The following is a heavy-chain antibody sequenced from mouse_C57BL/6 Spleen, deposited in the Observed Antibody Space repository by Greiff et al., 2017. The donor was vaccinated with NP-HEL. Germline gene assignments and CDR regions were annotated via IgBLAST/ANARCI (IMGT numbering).Heavy chain of an antibody. J-gene: IGHJ3*01. CDR3: ARSGSNYGAY. CDR1: GYTFTDYY. V-gene: IGHV1-26*01. Sequence: EVQLQQSGPELVKPGASVKISCKASGYTFTDYYMNWVKQSHGKSLEWIGDIYPGSGSTNYNEKFKSKATLTVDTSSSTAYMQLSSLTSEDSAVYYCARSGSNYGAYWGQGTLVTVSA. CDR2: IYPGSGST. D-gene: IGHD2-5*01.